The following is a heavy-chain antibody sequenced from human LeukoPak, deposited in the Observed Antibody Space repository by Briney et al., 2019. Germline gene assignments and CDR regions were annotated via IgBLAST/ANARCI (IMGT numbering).Heavy chain of an antibody. CDR1: GFTVSSNY. CDR2: IYSGGST. CDR3: ALDSTTTYYDSSGYYFGRVYGMDV. D-gene: IGHD3-22*01. J-gene: IGHJ6*02. Sequence: GGSLRLSCAASGFTVSSNYMSWVRQVPGKGLEWVSVIYSGGSTYYADSVKGRFTISRDNSKNTLYLQMNSLRAEDTAVYYCALDSTTTYYDSSGYYFGRVYGMDVWGQGTTVTVSS. V-gene: IGHV3-66*01.